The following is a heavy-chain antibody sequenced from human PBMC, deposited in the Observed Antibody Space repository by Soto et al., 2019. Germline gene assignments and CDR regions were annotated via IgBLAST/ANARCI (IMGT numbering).Heavy chain of an antibody. CDR1: GFSFSIFW. D-gene: IGHD5-12*01. Sequence: EVQLVESGGDLVQPGGSLRISCAASGFSFSIFWMHWVRQAPGKGLVWVSSINGGGSSADYADSVKGRFTFSRDNAKNTVYLQMNSLRAEDTAVYYCTRGGGYSGYDPFDYWGQGTVVTVSS. CDR3: TRGGGYSGYDPFDY. J-gene: IGHJ4*02. CDR2: INGGGSSA. V-gene: IGHV3-74*01.